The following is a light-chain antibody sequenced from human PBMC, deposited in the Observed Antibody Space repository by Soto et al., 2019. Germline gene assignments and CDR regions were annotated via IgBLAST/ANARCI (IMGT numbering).Light chain of an antibody. J-gene: IGKJ2*01. CDR2: SKS. CDR1: HVISSW. Sequence: DIQLHPSPSSVSASVGDRVPIPSRASHVISSWLAWYQQGPGHAPKLLIFSKSTLQSGCPSRFRGSGSGTYFTLPISSMQTEGVATYYCQQANNFPHTSSQGNK. V-gene: IGKV1-12*01. CDR3: QQANNFPHT.